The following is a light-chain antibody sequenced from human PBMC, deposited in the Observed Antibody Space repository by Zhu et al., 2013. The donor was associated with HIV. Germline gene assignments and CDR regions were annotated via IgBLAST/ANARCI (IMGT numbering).Light chain of an antibody. V-gene: IGLV3-21*01. CDR2: QDT. CDR3: QAWDSNTYV. CDR1: NIGDRS. Sequence: SYELTQPPSVSVAPGKTARVTCGGTNIGDRSVHWYQQKPGQSPLLIIRQDTKRPSEIPERFSGSNSGNTATLTISGTQALDEADYFCQAWDSNTYVFGTGTRVTV. J-gene: IGLJ1*01.